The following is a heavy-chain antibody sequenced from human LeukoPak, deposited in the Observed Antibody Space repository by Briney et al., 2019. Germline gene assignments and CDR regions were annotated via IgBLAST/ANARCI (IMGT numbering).Heavy chain of an antibody. J-gene: IGHJ4*02. D-gene: IGHD6-13*01. V-gene: IGHV4-39*07. CDR1: GGSISSSNYY. Sequence: SETLSLTCTVSGGSISSSNYYWGWIRQPPGKGLEWIGSFYYSGSTYYNPSLKSRVTISVGTSKNHFSLKLSSVTAADTAVYYCARGIAAAGNLDYWGQGTLVTVSS. CDR3: ARGIAAAGNLDY. CDR2: FYYSGST.